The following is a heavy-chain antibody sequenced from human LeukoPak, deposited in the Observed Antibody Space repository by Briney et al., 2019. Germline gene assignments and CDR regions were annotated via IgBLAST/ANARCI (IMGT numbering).Heavy chain of an antibody. CDR2: IYYSGRT. CDR3: AAFGEFLDPIDY. V-gene: IGHV4-39*01. Sequence: PSETLSLTCTVSAGSISSSNYYWGWIRQPPGKGLEWIGSIYYSGRTYYNPSLKSRVTISVNTSKKQFSLKLSSVTAADTAVYYCAAFGEFLDPIDYWGQGTLVTVSS. D-gene: IGHD3-10*01. CDR1: AGSISSSNYY. J-gene: IGHJ4*02.